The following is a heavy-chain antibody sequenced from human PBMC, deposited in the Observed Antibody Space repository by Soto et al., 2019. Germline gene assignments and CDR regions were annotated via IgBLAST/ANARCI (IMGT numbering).Heavy chain of an antibody. CDR2: ISAYNGNT. Sequence: ASVKVSCKASGYTFTSYGISWVRQAPGQGLEWMGWISAYNGNTNYAQKLQGRVTMTTDTSTSTAYMELRSLRSDDTAVYYCARDHYGSGSYLGPLFDYWGQGTLVTVS. CDR1: GYTFTSYG. D-gene: IGHD3-10*01. J-gene: IGHJ4*02. CDR3: ARDHYGSGSYLGPLFDY. V-gene: IGHV1-18*01.